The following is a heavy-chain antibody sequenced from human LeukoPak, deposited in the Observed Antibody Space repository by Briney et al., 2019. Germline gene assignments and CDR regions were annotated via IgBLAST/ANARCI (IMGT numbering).Heavy chain of an antibody. V-gene: IGHV1-18*01. CDR1: GYTFTSSG. J-gene: IGHJ4*02. Sequence: GASVKVSCKASGYTFTSSGISWVRQAPVQGLEWMGWISAYTGDTNYAQKLLSRVTMTTDTSTSTAYMELRSLRSDDTAVYYCARGGYYDSSGYYNYWGQGTLVTVSS. D-gene: IGHD3-22*01. CDR3: ARGGYYDSSGYYNY. CDR2: ISAYTGDT.